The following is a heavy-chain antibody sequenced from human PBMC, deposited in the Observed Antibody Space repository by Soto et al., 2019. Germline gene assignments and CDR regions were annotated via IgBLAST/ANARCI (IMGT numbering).Heavy chain of an antibody. Sequence: EVQLVDSGGGLIQPGGSLRLSCAASELSVSSNYLSWVRQAPGKGLEWVSGIYSGGATYYADFVKGRFTFSRDNSKNTVYLQMNSLRVGDTALYYCARGSFRAFDYWGQGTLVTVSS. V-gene: IGHV3-53*01. J-gene: IGHJ4*02. CDR3: ARGSFRAFDY. CDR1: ELSVSSNY. CDR2: IYSGGAT.